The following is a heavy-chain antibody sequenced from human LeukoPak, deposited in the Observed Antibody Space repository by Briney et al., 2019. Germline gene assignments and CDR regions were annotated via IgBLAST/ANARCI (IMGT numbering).Heavy chain of an antibody. CDR2: ISAYNGNT. V-gene: IGHV1-18*01. J-gene: IGHJ3*02. CDR1: GYTFTSYG. CDR3: ARDQWADDDSSGYQAFDI. D-gene: IGHD3-22*01. Sequence: ASVKVSCKASGYTFTSYGISWVRQAPGQGLEWMGWISAYNGNTNYAQKLQGRVTMTTDTSTSTAYMELRSLRSDDTAVYYCARDQWADDDSSGYQAFDIWGQGTMVTVSS.